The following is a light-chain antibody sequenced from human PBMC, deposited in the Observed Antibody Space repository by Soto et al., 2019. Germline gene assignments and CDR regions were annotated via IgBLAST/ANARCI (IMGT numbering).Light chain of an antibody. J-gene: IGKJ2*01. Sequence: DVVMTQSPLSLPVTLGQPASISCRSSLSLLYSDGNTYLNWFLQRPGQSPRRLIYNVSKRESGVPDRVSGNRLESDFKMKISRVENDDGGVSSGIQGSHWPHTLGKVTRQELK. CDR2: NVS. CDR1: LSLLYSDGNTY. V-gene: IGKV2-30*01. CDR3: IQGSHWPHT.